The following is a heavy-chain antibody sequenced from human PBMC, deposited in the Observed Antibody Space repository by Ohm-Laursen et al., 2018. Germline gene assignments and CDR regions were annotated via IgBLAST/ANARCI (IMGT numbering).Heavy chain of an antibody. J-gene: IGHJ3*02. CDR2: ISSSSSYI. V-gene: IGHV3-21*04. CDR3: ARDLVEMATIGAFDI. D-gene: IGHD5-24*01. Sequence: SLRLSCTASGFTFSSYSMNWVRQAPGKGLEWVSSISSSSSYIYYADSVKGRFTISRDNAKNSLYLQMNSLRAEDTAVYYCARDLVEMATIGAFDIWGQGTMVTVSS. CDR1: GFTFSSYS.